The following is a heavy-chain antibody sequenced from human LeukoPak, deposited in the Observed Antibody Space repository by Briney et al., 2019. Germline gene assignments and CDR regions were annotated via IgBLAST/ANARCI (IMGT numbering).Heavy chain of an antibody. CDR1: GGSISRSRYY. D-gene: IGHD1-26*01. Sequence: PSETLSLTCTVSGGSISRSRYYWGWIRQPPGKGLEWIGSIYYGGSTYYSPSLRSRVTMSVDTSKNQFSLKLSSVTAADTAVYYCARTRIVGATYWFDPWGQGTLVTVSS. CDR3: ARTRIVGATYWFDP. J-gene: IGHJ5*02. V-gene: IGHV4-39*07. CDR2: IYYGGST.